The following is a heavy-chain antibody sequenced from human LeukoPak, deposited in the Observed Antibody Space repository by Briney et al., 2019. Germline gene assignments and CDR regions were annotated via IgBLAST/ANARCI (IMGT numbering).Heavy chain of an antibody. V-gene: IGHV3-23*01. CDR3: AKGGGYNWFDP. D-gene: IGHD3-16*01. Sequence: PGGSLRLSCAASGFTFSNAYMSWVRQAPGKGLEWVSAISGSGGSTYYADSVKGRFTISRDNSKNTLYLQMNSLRAEDTAVYYCAKGGGYNWFDPWGQGTLVTVSS. CDR1: GFTFSNAY. CDR2: ISGSGGST. J-gene: IGHJ5*02.